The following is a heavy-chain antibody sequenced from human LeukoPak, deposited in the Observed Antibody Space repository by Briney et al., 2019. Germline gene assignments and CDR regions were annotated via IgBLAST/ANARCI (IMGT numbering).Heavy chain of an antibody. CDR3: ARLLSQHDRPTITGDRGVDY. CDR2: IYYSGST. V-gene: IGHV4-59*08. D-gene: IGHD5-12*01. CDR1: GGSISSYY. Sequence: SETLSLTCTVSGGSISSYYWSWIRQPPGKGLEWIGYIYYSGSTNYNPSLKSRVTISVDTSKNQFSLKLSSVTAADTAVYYCARLLSQHDRPTITGDRGVDYWGQGTLVTVSS. J-gene: IGHJ4*02.